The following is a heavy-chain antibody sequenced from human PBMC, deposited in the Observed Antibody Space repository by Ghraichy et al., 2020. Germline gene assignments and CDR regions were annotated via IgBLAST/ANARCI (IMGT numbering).Heavy chain of an antibody. V-gene: IGHV5-51*01. Sequence: GESLNISCKGSGYSFTSYWIGWVRQMPGKGLEWMGIIYPGDSDTRYSPSFQGQVTISADKSISTAYLQWSSLKASDTAMYYCARDAAAGDYYYGMDVWGQGTTVTVSS. J-gene: IGHJ6*02. CDR2: IYPGDSDT. CDR1: GYSFTSYW. CDR3: ARDAAAGDYYYGMDV. D-gene: IGHD6-13*01.